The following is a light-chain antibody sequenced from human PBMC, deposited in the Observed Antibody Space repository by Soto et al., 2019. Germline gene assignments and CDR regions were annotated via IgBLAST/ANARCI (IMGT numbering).Light chain of an antibody. CDR3: SSYSSSSTLVI. CDR1: SGDVGDYNY. Sequence: QSALTQPASVSGSPGQSITISCTGTSGDVGDYNYVSWYQQHLGKAPKLVLYEVNNRPSGVSTRFSGSKSANTASLTISGLQSEDEGDYYCSSYSSSSTLVIFGGGTKLTVL. CDR2: EVN. V-gene: IGLV2-14*01. J-gene: IGLJ2*01.